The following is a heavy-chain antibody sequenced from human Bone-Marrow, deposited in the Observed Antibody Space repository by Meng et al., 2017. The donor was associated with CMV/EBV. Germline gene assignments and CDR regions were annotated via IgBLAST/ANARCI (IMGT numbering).Heavy chain of an antibody. CDR2: ISSSGSTI. Sequence: GESLKISCAASGFTFSSYEMNWVRQAPGKGLEWVSYISSSGSTIYYADSVKGRFTISRDNAKNSLYLQMNSLRAEDTAVYYCARDLGYSITMVRGGKAFDIWGQGTMVTVSS. CDR1: GFTFSSYE. V-gene: IGHV3-48*03. J-gene: IGHJ3*02. CDR3: ARDLGYSITMVRGGKAFDI. D-gene: IGHD3-10*01.